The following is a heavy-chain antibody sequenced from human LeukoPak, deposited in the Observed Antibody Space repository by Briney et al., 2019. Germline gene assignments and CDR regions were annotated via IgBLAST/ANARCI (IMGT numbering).Heavy chain of an antibody. D-gene: IGHD3-3*01. CDR3: ARGMFGGYCTDY. CDR1: GFTFSSYW. J-gene: IGHJ4*02. CDR2: IKQDGSEK. V-gene: IGHV3-7*01. Sequence: TGGSLRLSCAASGFTFSSYWMSWVRQAPGKGLEWVANIKQDGSEKYYVDSVKGRFTISRDNAKNTVYLQTNSLRAEDTAVYYCARGMFGGYCTDYWGQGTLVTVSS.